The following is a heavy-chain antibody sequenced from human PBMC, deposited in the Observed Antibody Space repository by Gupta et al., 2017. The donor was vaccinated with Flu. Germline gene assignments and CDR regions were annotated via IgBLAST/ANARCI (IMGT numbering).Heavy chain of an antibody. V-gene: IGHV3-7*04. CDR1: GFTFSSYW. J-gene: IGHJ4*02. CDR3: ARDQYDSSGYTVRAIDY. Sequence: EVQLVESGGGLVQPGGSLRLSCAASGFTFSSYWMSWVRQAPGKGLEWVANIKQDGSEKYYVDSVKGRFTISRDNAKNSLYLQMNSLRAEDTAVYYCARDQYDSSGYTVRAIDYWGQGTLVTVSS. CDR2: IKQDGSEK. D-gene: IGHD3-22*01.